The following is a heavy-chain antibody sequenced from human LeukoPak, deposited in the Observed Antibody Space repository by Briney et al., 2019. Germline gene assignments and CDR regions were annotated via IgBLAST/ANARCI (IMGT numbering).Heavy chain of an antibody. CDR3: ARGLMGGYPYFEN. D-gene: IGHD3-22*01. J-gene: IGHJ4*02. V-gene: IGHV3-20*04. CDR2: INWNGNTI. CDR1: GFIFDDYD. Sequence: GGSLTLSCAASGFIFDDYDRNWVRQAPGKGLEWVSHINWNGNTIGYGDSVKGRFTISRDNAKNSLYLQMNSLRAEDTAFYYCARGLMGGYPYFENWGQGTLVTVSS.